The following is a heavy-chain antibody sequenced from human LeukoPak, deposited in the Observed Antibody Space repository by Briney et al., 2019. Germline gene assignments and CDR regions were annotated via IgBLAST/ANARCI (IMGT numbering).Heavy chain of an antibody. D-gene: IGHD3-22*01. V-gene: IGHV1-2*04. CDR1: GYTFTGYY. J-gene: IGHJ6*02. CDR2: INPNSGGT. Sequence: GASVKVSCKASGYTFTGYYMHWVRQAPGQGLEWMGWINPNSGGTNYAQKFQGWVTMTRDTSISTAYMELSRLRSDDTAVYYCARDGYYDSSGGDYYYYYGMDVWGQGTTVTVS. CDR3: ARDGYYDSSGGDYYYYYGMDV.